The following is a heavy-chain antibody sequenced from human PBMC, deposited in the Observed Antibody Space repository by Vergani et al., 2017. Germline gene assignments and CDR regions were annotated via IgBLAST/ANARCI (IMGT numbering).Heavy chain of an antibody. CDR3: ARDRYSSSWYWGDFDY. CDR2: INPNSGGT. CDR1: GYTFTGYY. V-gene: IGHV1-2*02. Sequence: QVQLVQSGAEVKKPGASVKVSCKASGYTFTGYYMHWVRQAPGQGLEWMGWINPNSGGTNYAQKFQGRVTMTRDTSISTAYMELSRLRSDDTAVYYCARDRYSSSWYWGDFDYWGQGTMVTVSS. J-gene: IGHJ4*03. D-gene: IGHD6-13*01.